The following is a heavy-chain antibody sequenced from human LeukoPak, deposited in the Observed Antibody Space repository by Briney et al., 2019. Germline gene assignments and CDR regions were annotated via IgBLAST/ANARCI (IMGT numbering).Heavy chain of an antibody. CDR3: VRSSSSIFDY. J-gene: IGHJ4*02. Sequence: SETLSLTRTVSGGSISSSSYYWGWIRQPPGKGLEWIGSIYYSRSTYYNPSLKSRVSRSVDTSKNQFSLKLSSVTAADTAVYYCVRSSSSIFDYWGQGTLVTVSP. V-gene: IGHV4-39*07. D-gene: IGHD6-6*01. CDR1: GGSISSSSYY. CDR2: IYYSRST.